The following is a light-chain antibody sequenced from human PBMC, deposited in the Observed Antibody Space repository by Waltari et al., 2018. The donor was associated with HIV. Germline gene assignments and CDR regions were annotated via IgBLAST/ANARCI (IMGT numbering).Light chain of an antibody. CDR1: SSNLGPGYD. Sequence: QSVLTQPPSVSGAPGQRVTIPCTGSSSNLGPGYDVHWSQQRPGTAPKLLIYGNSNRPSGVPDRFSGSKSGTSASLAITGLQAEDEADYYCQSYDSSLSARYVFGTGTKVTVL. CDR2: GNS. CDR3: QSYDSSLSARYV. J-gene: IGLJ1*01. V-gene: IGLV1-40*01.